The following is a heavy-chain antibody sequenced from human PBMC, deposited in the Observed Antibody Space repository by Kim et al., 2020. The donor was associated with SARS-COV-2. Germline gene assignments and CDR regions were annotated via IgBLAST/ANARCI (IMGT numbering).Heavy chain of an antibody. D-gene: IGHD6-19*01. J-gene: IGHJ5*02. V-gene: IGHV3-20*01. Sequence: SVKGRFTISRDNAKNSLYLQMNSLRAEDTALYHCARDNVLSSGSHNWFDPWGQGTLVTVSS. CDR3: ARDNVLSSGSHNWFDP.